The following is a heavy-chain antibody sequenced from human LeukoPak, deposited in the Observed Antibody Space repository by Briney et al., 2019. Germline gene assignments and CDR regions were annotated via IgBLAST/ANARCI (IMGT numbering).Heavy chain of an antibody. D-gene: IGHD3-16*01. V-gene: IGHV4-39*07. CDR3: ARGGGEPPSGYFQH. J-gene: IGHJ1*01. Sequence: PSETLSLTCTVSGGSISSSSYYWGWIRQPPGKGLEWIGNIYYSGSTYYNSSLKSRVTMSVDRSKNQFSLKLSSVTAADTAVYYCARGGGEPPSGYFQHWGQGTLVTVSS. CDR1: GGSISSSSYY. CDR2: IYYSGST.